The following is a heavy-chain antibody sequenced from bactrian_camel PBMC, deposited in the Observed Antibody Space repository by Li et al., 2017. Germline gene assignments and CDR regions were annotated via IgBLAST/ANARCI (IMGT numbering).Heavy chain of an antibody. CDR3: AAEAYVACGGSELPPYLMDFGY. J-gene: IGHJ6*01. V-gene: IGHV3S31*01. Sequence: DVQLVESGGGSVQAGGSLRLSCAASGDMLRTYCMGWFRQPPGKGREGVASIDTDGATKYASAVKGRFTISKDNAKNTLYLQMSSLKPEDTGMYYCAAEAYVACGGSELPPYLMDFGYWGQGTQVTVS. CDR1: GDMLRTYC. CDR2: IDTDGAT. D-gene: IGHD2*01.